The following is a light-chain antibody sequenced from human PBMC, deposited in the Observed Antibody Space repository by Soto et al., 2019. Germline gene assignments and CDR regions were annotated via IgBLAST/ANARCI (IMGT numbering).Light chain of an antibody. CDR2: KAS. Sequence: QVTQSPSYLSASLGDSVTITCRASQSIRTCLAWYQQKPGTPPKLLIYKASSLESGAPSRFSGNGSGTDFALTINNLQPEDCATYYCQQYNSYWTFGLGTKVEIK. J-gene: IGKJ1*01. V-gene: IGKV1-5*03. CDR3: QQYNSYWT. CDR1: QSIRTC.